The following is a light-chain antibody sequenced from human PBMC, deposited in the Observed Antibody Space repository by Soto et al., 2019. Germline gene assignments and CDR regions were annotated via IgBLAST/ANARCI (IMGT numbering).Light chain of an antibody. J-gene: IGLJ1*01. CDR3: SSYTGSSTLV. CDR2: EVS. V-gene: IGLV2-14*01. Sequence: QLVLTQPASVSGSPGQSITISCTGTSSDFGDYDYVSWYLQHPGKVPKLMIYEVSNRPSGVSNRFSGYKSGNTASLTISGLQAEDEADYYCSSYTGSSTLVFGTGTKLTVL. CDR1: SSDFGDYDY.